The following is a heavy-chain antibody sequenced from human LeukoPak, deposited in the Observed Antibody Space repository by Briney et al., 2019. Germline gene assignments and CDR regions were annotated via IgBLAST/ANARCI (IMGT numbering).Heavy chain of an antibody. V-gene: IGHV3-30*18. CDR2: ISYDGSNK. CDR3: AKDKGVNWDYFDY. Sequence: PGGSLRLSCAASGFTFSSYWMSWVRQAPGKGLEWVAVISYDGSNKYYADSVKGRFTISRDNSKNTLYLQMNSLRAEDTAVYYCAKDKGVNWDYFDYWGQGTLVTVSS. D-gene: IGHD3-16*01. CDR1: GFTFSSYW. J-gene: IGHJ4*02.